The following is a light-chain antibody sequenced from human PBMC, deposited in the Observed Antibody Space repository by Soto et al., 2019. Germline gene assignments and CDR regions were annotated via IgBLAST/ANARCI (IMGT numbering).Light chain of an antibody. CDR3: QQYNDWPPIT. J-gene: IGKJ5*01. V-gene: IGKV3-15*01. CDR1: QSIRNN. Sequence: EIMMTQSPGTLSVSPGERATLSCRASQSIRNNLAWYQQKPGQVPRLLIYYASTRATGIPARFSGSGSGTEFTLTITSLQPEDFALYYCQQYNDWPPITFGQGTRLEIK. CDR2: YAS.